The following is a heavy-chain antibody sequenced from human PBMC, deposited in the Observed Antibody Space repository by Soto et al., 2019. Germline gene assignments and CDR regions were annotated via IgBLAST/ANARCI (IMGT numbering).Heavy chain of an antibody. J-gene: IGHJ4*02. CDR2: IIPILGIA. V-gene: IGHV1-69*02. Sequence: QVQLVQSGAEVKKPGSSVKVSCKASGGTFSSYTISWVRQAPGQGLELMGRIIPILGIANYAQKFQGRDKITADKSTSTAYMELSSLRSEDTAVYYCASSGGSSLLPSLYYWGQGTLVTVSS. CDR3: ASSGGSSLLPSLYY. CDR1: GGTFSSYT. D-gene: IGHD2-15*01.